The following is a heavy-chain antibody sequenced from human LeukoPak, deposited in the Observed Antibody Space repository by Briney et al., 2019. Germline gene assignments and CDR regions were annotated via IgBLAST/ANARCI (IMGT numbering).Heavy chain of an antibody. V-gene: IGHV3-48*01. CDR2: ISSSSSTI. CDR3: ARGAYYYED. D-gene: IGHD3-22*01. J-gene: IGHJ4*02. CDR1: GFTISSHS. Sequence: GGSLRLSCAASGFTISSHSMNWVRQAPGKGLEWVSYISSSSSTIYYADSVKGRFTISRDNAKNSLYLQMSSLRAEDTAVYYCARGAYYYEDWGQGTLVTVSS.